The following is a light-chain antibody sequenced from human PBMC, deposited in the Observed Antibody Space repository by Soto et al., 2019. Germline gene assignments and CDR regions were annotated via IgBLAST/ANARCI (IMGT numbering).Light chain of an antibody. V-gene: IGLV2-23*01. CDR3: CSYAGSSTYV. Sequence: QSVLTQPASVTGSPGQSITISCTGTRSDVGSFNLVSWYQQHPGKAPKLMICETDKRPSGVSNRFSGSKSGNTASLTISGLQAEDEADYYCCSYAGSSTYVFGAGTKVTVL. J-gene: IGLJ1*01. CDR1: RSDVGSFNL. CDR2: ETD.